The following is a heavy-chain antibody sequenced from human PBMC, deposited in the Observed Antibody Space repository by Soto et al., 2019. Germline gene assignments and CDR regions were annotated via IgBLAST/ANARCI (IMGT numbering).Heavy chain of an antibody. J-gene: IGHJ6*03. Sequence: GGSLRLSCAASGFTVSSNYMSWVRQAPGKGLEWVSVIYSGGSTYYADSVKGRFTISRHNSKNTLYLQMNSLRAEDTAVYYCARAGSSSWFDYYYYMDVWGKGTTGTVSS. V-gene: IGHV3-53*04. CDR3: ARAGSSSWFDYYYYMDV. CDR2: IYSGGST. D-gene: IGHD6-13*01. CDR1: GFTVSSNY.